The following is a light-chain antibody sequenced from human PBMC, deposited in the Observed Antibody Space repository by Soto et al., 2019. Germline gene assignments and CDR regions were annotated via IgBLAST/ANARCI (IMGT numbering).Light chain of an antibody. CDR3: QQANSFPHT. Sequence: DIQSTHPPSTLSGYVGDRVTITCRASQTIRSWLAWYQQKPGKAPKLLIYKASTLKSGVPSRFSGSGSGTEFTLTISSLQREDFGTYYRQQANSFPHTFGGGTQVDNK. V-gene: IGKV1-5*03. CDR1: QTIRSW. CDR2: KAS. J-gene: IGKJ4*01.